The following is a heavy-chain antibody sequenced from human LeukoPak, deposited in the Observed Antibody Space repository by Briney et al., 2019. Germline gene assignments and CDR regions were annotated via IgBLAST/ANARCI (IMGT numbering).Heavy chain of an antibody. J-gene: IGHJ6*03. Sequence: PSETLSLTRRATGGSISSYYWSWIRPPPGKRLDRISHIYYSASTNYNPSLTSRATISIDTSKNQFSLKLSSVTAADTAVYYCALLTLSGLSDSYYYMDVWGKGTTVTVSS. CDR1: GGSISSYY. CDR3: ALLTLSGLSDSYYYMDV. D-gene: IGHD3-9*01. V-gene: IGHV4-59*08. CDR2: IYYSAST.